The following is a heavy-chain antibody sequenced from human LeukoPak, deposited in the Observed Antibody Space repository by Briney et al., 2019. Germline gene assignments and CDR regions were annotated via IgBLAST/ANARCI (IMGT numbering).Heavy chain of an antibody. J-gene: IGHJ4*02. CDR1: GGSFSGYY. CDR3: ARVRTPGY. CDR2: INRGGST. D-gene: IGHD4-23*01. V-gene: IGHV4-34*01. Sequence: PSETLSLTRAVYGGSFSGYYWNWIRQPPGKGLEWIGEINRGGSTNYNPSLKSRVTISIDPSKNQFSLKLSSVTAADTAVYYCARVRTPGYWGQGTLVTVSS.